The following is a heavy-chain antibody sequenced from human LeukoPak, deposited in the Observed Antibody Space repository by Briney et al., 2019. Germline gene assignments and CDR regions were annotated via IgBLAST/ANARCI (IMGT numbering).Heavy chain of an antibody. CDR3: ARGSSGYDFAWFDP. V-gene: IGHV1-3*03. J-gene: IGHJ5*02. Sequence: ASVKVSCKASGYTFTSYAMHWVRQAPGQRLEWMGWINAGNGNTKYSQEFQGRVTITGDTSASTAYMELSSLRSEDMAVYYCARGSSGYDFAWFDPWGQGTLVTVSS. D-gene: IGHD5-12*01. CDR1: GYTFTSYA. CDR2: INAGNGNT.